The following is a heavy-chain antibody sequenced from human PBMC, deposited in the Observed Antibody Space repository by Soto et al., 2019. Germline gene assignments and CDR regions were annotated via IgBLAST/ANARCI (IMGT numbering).Heavy chain of an antibody. J-gene: IGHJ5*02. CDR2: INAGNGNT. CDR3: ARDPRDIVVVPAAPGGENWFDP. CDR1: GYTFTSYA. D-gene: IGHD2-2*01. V-gene: IGHV1-3*01. Sequence: ASVKVSCKASGYTFTSYAMHWVRQAPGQRLEWMGWINAGNGNTKYSQKFQGRVTITRDTSASTAYMELSSLRSEDTAVYYCARDPRDIVVVPAAPGGENWFDPRGQGTLVTVSS.